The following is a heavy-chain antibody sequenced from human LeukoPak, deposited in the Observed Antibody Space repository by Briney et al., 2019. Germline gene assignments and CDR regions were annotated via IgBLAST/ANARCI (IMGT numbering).Heavy chain of an antibody. CDR2: IKQDGSEK. CDR3: ARDRGSSGWYEFDY. CDR1: GFTSSNYL. D-gene: IGHD6-19*01. Sequence: GGSLRLSCAASGFTSSNYLMSWVRQAPGKGLEWVAKIKQDGSEKYYVDSVKGRFTISRDNAKNSLYLQMNSLRAEDTAVYYCARDRGSSGWYEFDYWGQGTLVTASS. J-gene: IGHJ4*02. V-gene: IGHV3-7*01.